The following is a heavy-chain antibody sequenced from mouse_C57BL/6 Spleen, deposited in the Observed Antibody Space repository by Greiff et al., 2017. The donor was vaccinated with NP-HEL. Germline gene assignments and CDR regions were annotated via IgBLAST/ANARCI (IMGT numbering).Heavy chain of an antibody. V-gene: IGHV1-80*01. D-gene: IGHD1-1*01. CDR3: ASPPFITTVPWFAY. CDR2: IYPGDGDT. CDR1: GYAFSSYW. J-gene: IGHJ3*01. Sequence: QVHVKQSGAELVKPGASVKISCKASGYAFSSYWMNWVKQRPGKGLEWIGQIYPGDGDTNYNGKFKGKATLTADKSSSTAYMQLSSLTSEDSAVYFCASPPFITTVPWFAYWGQGTLVTVSA.